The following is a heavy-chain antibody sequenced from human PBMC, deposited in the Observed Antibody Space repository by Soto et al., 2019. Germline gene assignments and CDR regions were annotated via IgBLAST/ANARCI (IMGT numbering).Heavy chain of an antibody. J-gene: IGHJ5*02. CDR3: ARGDIVLVPASEGNWFDP. CDR2: INPDAGAT. V-gene: IGHV1-46*01. Sequence: ASVKVSCKASAYSFTTYHIHWVRQAPGRGLEWMGLINPDAGATNYAQRFQGRLRLTRDTSTSTVYMELRSLRFDDTAVYYCARGDIVLVPASEGNWFDPWGQGTLVTVSS. D-gene: IGHD2-2*01. CDR1: AYSFTTYH.